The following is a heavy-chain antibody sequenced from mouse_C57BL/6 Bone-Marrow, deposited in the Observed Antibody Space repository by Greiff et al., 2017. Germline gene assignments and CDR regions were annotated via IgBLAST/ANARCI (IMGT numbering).Heavy chain of an antibody. CDR2: IYPGNSDT. D-gene: IGHD2-5*01. CDR3: TRPPYYSNYGYAMDY. J-gene: IGHJ4*01. Sequence: VQLKQSGTVLARPGASVKMSCKTSGYTFTSYWMHWVKQRPGPGLEWIGAIYPGNSDTSYNQKFKGMAKLTAVSSASTAYMELSSLTNEDSAVYYCTRPPYYSNYGYAMDYWGQGTSVTVSS. CDR1: GYTFTSYW. V-gene: IGHV1-5*01.